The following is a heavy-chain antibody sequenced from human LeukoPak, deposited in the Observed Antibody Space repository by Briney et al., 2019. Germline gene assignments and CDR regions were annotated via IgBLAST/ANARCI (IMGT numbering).Heavy chain of an antibody. CDR1: GSTFTDYA. CDR2: IIGNGGST. Sequence: GGSLRLSCAASGSTFTDYAITWVRQAPEKWLEWVSHIIGNGGSTCYADSVRSRFTVSRDNSKNMLFLQMNSLRVDDTAVYYCAKVRPFTQIAVVPECFDYWGQGTLVAVSS. CDR3: AKVRPFTQIAVVPECFDY. V-gene: IGHV3-23*01. D-gene: IGHD3-22*01. J-gene: IGHJ4*02.